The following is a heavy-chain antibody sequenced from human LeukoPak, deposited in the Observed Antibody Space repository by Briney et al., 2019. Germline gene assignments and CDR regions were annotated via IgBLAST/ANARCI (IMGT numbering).Heavy chain of an antibody. D-gene: IGHD3-3*01. CDR2: ISGSGSST. V-gene: IGHV3-23*01. CDR1: GFTFTNYA. CDR3: AKDNRVLEWLLSDAFDM. J-gene: IGHJ3*02. Sequence: PGGSLRLSCAASGFTFTNYAMTWVRQAPGKGLEWVSIISGSGSSTFYADSLRGRFTISRDNTKNTVYLQMNSLRAEDTAVYYCAKDNRVLEWLLSDAFDMWGQGTRVAVSS.